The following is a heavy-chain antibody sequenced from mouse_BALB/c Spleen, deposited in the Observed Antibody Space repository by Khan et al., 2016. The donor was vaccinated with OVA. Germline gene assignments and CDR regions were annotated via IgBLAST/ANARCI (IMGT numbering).Heavy chain of an antibody. D-gene: IGHD2-1*01. V-gene: IGHV9-3-1*01. Sequence: QIQLVQSGPELKKPGETVKISCKASGYTFTNYGMNWVKQAPGKGLKWMGWINTYNGEPTYADVFKGRVAFSLAPSSSNASLQINNLKNEDTATYFCARSNGNYWFAYWGQGTLVTVAA. CDR1: GYTFTNYG. CDR2: INTYNGEP. J-gene: IGHJ3*01. CDR3: ARSNGNYWFAY.